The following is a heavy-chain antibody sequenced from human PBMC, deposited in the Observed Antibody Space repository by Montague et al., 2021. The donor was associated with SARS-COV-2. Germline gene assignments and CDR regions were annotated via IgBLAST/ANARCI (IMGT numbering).Heavy chain of an antibody. D-gene: IGHD3-10*01. Sequence: SETLSLTCTVSGGSVSSSPYYWGWIRQPPGRGLEWVGSISYSGRTYFSPSLKSRLTISVDSPENQFSLRLSSVTAADTAVYYCASSYYYGSGTYAYNYYMDVWGKGTTVTVSS. CDR3: ASSYYYGSGTYAYNYYMDV. CDR1: GGSVSSSPYY. V-gene: IGHV4-39*01. J-gene: IGHJ6*03. CDR2: ISYSGRT.